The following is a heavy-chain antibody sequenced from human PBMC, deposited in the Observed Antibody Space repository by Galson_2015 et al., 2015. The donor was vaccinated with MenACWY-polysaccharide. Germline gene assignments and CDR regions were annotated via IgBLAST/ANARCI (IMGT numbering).Heavy chain of an antibody. CDR1: GFTFSSDW. Sequence: SLRLSCAASGFTFSSDWMHWVRQAPGKGLAWVSRINSDGSRTNYADSVKGRFTISRDNAKNTLYLQMNSLRVEDTAVYYCARSLSGGKHADWGQGTRVTASS. CDR3: ARSLSGGKHAD. V-gene: IGHV3-74*01. J-gene: IGHJ4*02. D-gene: IGHD1-1*01. CDR2: INSDGSRT.